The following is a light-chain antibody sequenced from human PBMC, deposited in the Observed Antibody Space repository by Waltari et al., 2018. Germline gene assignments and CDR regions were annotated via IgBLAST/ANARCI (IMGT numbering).Light chain of an antibody. Sequence: DIVMTQSPDSLAVSLGERATINCKSSQSVLYSSNNKNYLVWSQQKSVQPPKLLIYWASTRESWVPDRFSGSWSGTDFTLTISSLQAEDVAVYYCQQYFSTPPVTFGGGTKVEIK. CDR3: QQYFSTPPVT. CDR1: QSVLYSSNNKNY. CDR2: WAS. V-gene: IGKV4-1*01. J-gene: IGKJ4*01.